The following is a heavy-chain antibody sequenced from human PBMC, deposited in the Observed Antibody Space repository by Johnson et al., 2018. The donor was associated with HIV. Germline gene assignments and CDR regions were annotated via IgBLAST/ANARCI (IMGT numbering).Heavy chain of an antibody. D-gene: IGHD3-22*01. CDR1: GAPSPAV. Sequence: VQLVESGGVLVQPVESLRRCDYLGPSGAPSPAVWRSEEHTSELQSPWLSSYADSCLNKTTYAASVTGRFTISRDDSKNMTYLQMTSLKTEDTAVYYCTRTYYEDHYDTFGDIDAFD. CDR3: TRTYYEDHYDTFGDIDAFD. J-gene: IGHJ3*02. V-gene: IGHV3-73*01. CDR2: YADSCLNKT.